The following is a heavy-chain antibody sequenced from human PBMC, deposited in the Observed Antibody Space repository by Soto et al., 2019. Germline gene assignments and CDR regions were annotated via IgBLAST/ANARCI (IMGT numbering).Heavy chain of an antibody. J-gene: IGHJ4*02. D-gene: IGHD2-15*01. V-gene: IGHV4-39*01. CDR3: ARHTPAISISDH. CDR1: GGSISSSSYY. Sequence: QLQLQESGPGLVKPSETLSLTCTVSGGSISSSSYYWGWIRQPPGKGLEWIGSIYHSGSTYYNPSLKSRVTISVDTSKNQFSLKMSSVTAADTAVYYCARHTPAISISDHWGQGTLVTVSS. CDR2: IYHSGST.